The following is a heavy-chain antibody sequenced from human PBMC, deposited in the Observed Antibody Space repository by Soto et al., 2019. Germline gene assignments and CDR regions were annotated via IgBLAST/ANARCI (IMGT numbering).Heavy chain of an antibody. Sequence: EVQLLESGGGLVQPGGSLRLSCAASGFTFSSYAMNWVRQAPGKGLEWVSVISGSGGSTYYADSVKCRFTISRDNSKNTLYLQMNSLRAEDTAVYYCANRASGSYFAYWGQGPLVTVSS. CDR2: ISGSGGST. CDR3: ANRASGSYFAY. D-gene: IGHD3-10*01. V-gene: IGHV3-23*01. CDR1: GFTFSSYA. J-gene: IGHJ4*02.